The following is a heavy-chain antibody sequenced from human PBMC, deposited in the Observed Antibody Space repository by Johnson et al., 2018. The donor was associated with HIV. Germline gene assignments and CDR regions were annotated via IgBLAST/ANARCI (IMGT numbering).Heavy chain of an antibody. D-gene: IGHD4-11*01. V-gene: IGHV3-20*04. Sequence: VQLVESGGGVVRPGGSLRLSCAASGFTFDDYGMNWVRQAPGKGLEWVSGINWNGGSTGYADSVKGRFTITRDNVKNSLYMQMNSLRVEDTAVYFCARDYRGALDIWGQGTMVTVSS. CDR3: ARDYRGALDI. CDR1: GFTFDDYG. J-gene: IGHJ3*02. CDR2: INWNGGST.